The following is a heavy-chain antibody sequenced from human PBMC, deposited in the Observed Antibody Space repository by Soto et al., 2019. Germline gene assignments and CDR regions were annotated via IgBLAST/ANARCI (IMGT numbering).Heavy chain of an antibody. J-gene: IGHJ6*02. Sequence: QVQLVESGGGVVQPGRSLRLSCAASGFTFSSYGMHWVRQAPGKGLEWVAVIWYDGSNKYYADSVKGRFAISRDNSKNTLYLQMNNLRAEDKAVYYCARVPWDTAMVTAYDYYGMDFWGQGTTVTVSS. V-gene: IGHV3-33*01. D-gene: IGHD5-18*01. CDR1: GFTFSSYG. CDR2: IWYDGSNK. CDR3: ARVPWDTAMVTAYDYYGMDF.